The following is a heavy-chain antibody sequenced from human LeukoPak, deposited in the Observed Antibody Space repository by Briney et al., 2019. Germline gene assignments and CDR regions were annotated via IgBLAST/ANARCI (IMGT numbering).Heavy chain of an antibody. Sequence: SETLSLTCTVSGYSISSGYFWGWIRQPPGKGLEWIGTIYNSGSTYYNASLESRVTISVDTSKNQFSLKLSSVTAADTAVYYCASLPTVYSRGYLALWGQGTLVTVSS. J-gene: IGHJ4*02. CDR2: IYNSGST. V-gene: IGHV4-38-2*02. CDR1: GYSISSGYF. D-gene: IGHD3-22*01. CDR3: ASLPTVYSRGYLAL.